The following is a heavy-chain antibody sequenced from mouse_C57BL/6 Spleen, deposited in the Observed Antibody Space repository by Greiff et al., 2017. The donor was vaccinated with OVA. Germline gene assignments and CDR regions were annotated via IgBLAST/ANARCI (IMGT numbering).Heavy chain of an antibody. V-gene: IGHV1-50*01. CDR2: IDPSDSYT. CDR3: ARSAY. CDR1: GYTFTSYW. J-gene: IGHJ3*01. Sequence: QVQLQQPGAELVQPGASVKLSCKASGYTFTSYWMQWVKQRPGQGLEWIGEIDPSDSYTTYNQKFKGKATLTVDTSSSTAYMQHSSVTSEDSAVYYYARSAYWGQGTLVTVSA.